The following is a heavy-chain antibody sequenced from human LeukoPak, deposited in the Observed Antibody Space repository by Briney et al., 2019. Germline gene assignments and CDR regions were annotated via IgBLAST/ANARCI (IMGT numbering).Heavy chain of an antibody. J-gene: IGHJ2*01. CDR3: ARDPINRYDASGGVWYFDL. Sequence: SETLSLTCAVYGGSFSGYYWSWIRQPPGKGLEWIGEINHSGSTNYNPSLKSRVTISVDTSKNQFSLKLSSVTAADTAVYYCARDPINRYDASGGVWYFDLWGRGTLVTVSS. CDR2: INHSGST. V-gene: IGHV4-34*01. CDR1: GGSFSGYY. D-gene: IGHD6-19*01.